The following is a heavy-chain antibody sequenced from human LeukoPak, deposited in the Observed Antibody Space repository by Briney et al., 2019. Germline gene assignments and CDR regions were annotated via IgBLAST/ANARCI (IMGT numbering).Heavy chain of an antibody. CDR2: IYTRGST. D-gene: IGHD5-24*01. Sequence: SQTLSLTCTVSGGSISSGSYYWSWIRQPAGKGLEWIGRIYTRGSTNYNPSLKSRVTISVDTSKNQFSLKLSSVTAADTAVYYCARQPRMATFDYWGQGTLVTVSS. CDR3: ARQPRMATFDY. V-gene: IGHV4-61*02. CDR1: GGSISSGSYY. J-gene: IGHJ4*02.